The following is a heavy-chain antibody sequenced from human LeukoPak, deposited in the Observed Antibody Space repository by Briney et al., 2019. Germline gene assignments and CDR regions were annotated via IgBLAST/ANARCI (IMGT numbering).Heavy chain of an antibody. Sequence: GGSLRLSCTASGFTLSSYEMSWIRQAPGKGLEWVSSIDYSGGDTHYADSVKGRFTISRDNAKKSLYLQMNSLRAEDTAVYYCARRPNGDYPPDYWGQGTLVTVSS. D-gene: IGHD4-17*01. J-gene: IGHJ4*02. CDR2: IDYSGGDT. CDR3: ARRPNGDYPPDY. CDR1: GFTLSSYE. V-gene: IGHV3-48*03.